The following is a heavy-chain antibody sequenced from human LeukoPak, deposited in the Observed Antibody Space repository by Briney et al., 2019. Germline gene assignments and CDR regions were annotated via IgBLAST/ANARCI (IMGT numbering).Heavy chain of an antibody. CDR3: ARVGGEQWLVSDHYFDY. CDR1: GFTFSSFW. CDR2: IKQDGSEK. Sequence: GGSLRLSCAASGFTFSSFWMGWVRQAPGKGLEWAANIKQDGSEKYYVDSVKGRFTISRDNAKNSLYLQMNSLRAEDASVYYCARVGGEQWLVSDHYFDYWGQGTLVTVSS. D-gene: IGHD6-19*01. J-gene: IGHJ4*02. V-gene: IGHV3-7*01.